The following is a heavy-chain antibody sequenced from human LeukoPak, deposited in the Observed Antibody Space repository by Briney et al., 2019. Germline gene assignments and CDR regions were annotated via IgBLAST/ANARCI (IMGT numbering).Heavy chain of an antibody. J-gene: IGHJ3*02. CDR2: FDPGDGER. D-gene: IGHD2-15*01. Sequence: ASVKVSCKVSGHTLTELPIHWVRQAPGKGLEWMGRFDPGDGERVYAQRLQGRVSMTEDTSTDTAYMDLRSLRFEDTAMYYCVTDRGAINAFDIWGQGTMVTVSS. CDR1: GHTLTELP. V-gene: IGHV1-24*01. CDR3: VTDRGAINAFDI.